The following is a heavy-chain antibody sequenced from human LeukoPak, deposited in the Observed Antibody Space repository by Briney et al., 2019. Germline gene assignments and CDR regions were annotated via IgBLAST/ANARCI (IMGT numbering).Heavy chain of an antibody. D-gene: IGHD3-10*01. CDR2: IYHSGST. J-gene: IGHJ5*02. V-gene: IGHV4-38-2*02. CDR1: GYSISSGYY. Sequence: PSETLSLTCTVSGYSISSGYYWGWIRQPPGKGLEWIGSIYHSGSTNYNPSLKSRVTISVDTSKNQFSLKLSSVTAADTAVYYCASRPALPNGSGSYYGHNWFDPWGQGTLVTVSS. CDR3: ASRPALPNGSGSYYGHNWFDP.